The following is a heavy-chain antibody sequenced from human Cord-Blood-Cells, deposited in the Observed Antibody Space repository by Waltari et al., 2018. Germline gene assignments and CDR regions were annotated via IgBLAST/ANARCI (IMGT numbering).Heavy chain of an antibody. CDR3: ATVGTFDI. D-gene: IGHD1-1*01. J-gene: IGHJ3*02. Sequence: QVQLVQSGAEAKQPGASVMVCCKVSGYPLTPLFMHWVRKAPGKGLEWMGGFDPEDGETIYAQKFQGRVTMTEDTSTDTAYMELSSLRSEDTAVYYCATVGTFDIWGQGTMVTVSS. CDR2: FDPEDGET. CDR1: GYPLTPLF. V-gene: IGHV1-24*01.